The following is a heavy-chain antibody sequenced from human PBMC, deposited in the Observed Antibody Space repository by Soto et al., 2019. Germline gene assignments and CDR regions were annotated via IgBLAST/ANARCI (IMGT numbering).Heavy chain of an antibody. J-gene: IGHJ4*02. CDR1: GGSISSSSYY. D-gene: IGHD2-15*01. CDR2: IYYSGST. CDR3: ASKRYCSGGSCYDDY. V-gene: IGHV4-39*01. Sequence: SETLSLTCTVSGGSISSSSYYWGWIRQPPGKGLEWIGSIYYSGSTYYNPSLKSRVTISVDTSKNQFSLKLSSVTAADTAVYYCASKRYCSGGSCYDDYWGQGTLVTVSS.